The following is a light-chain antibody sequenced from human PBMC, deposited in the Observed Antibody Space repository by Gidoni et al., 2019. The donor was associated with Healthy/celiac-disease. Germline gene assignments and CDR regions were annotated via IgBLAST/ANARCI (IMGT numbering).Light chain of an antibody. Sequence: DIVMTPSPDPLAVSLGERATINCKSSQSVLYSSNNKNYLAWYQQKPEQPPKLLIYWASTRESGVPDRFSGSGSGTDFTLTISSLQAEDVAVYYCQQYYSTPFTFGPGTKVDIK. CDR3: QQYYSTPFT. V-gene: IGKV4-1*01. J-gene: IGKJ3*01. CDR1: QSVLYSSNNKNY. CDR2: WAS.